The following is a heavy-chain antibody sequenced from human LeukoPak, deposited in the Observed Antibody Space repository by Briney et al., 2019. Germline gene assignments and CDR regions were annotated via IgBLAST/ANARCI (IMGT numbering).Heavy chain of an antibody. CDR3: ARVWYGDYGGFDY. Sequence: TGGSLRLSCAASGFAFSSYWMHWVRQAPGKGLVWVSHINTDGTTTTYADSVKGRFTISRDNAKNTLYLQMNSLRAEDTAVCYCARVWYGDYGGFDYWGQGTLVTVSS. D-gene: IGHD4-17*01. CDR2: INTDGTTT. V-gene: IGHV3-74*01. CDR1: GFAFSSYW. J-gene: IGHJ4*02.